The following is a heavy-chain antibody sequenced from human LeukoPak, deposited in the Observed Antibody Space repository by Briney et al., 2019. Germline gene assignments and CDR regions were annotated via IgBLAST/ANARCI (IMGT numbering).Heavy chain of an antibody. CDR1: GESFSGYY. J-gene: IGHJ4*02. CDR2: INQGGTT. D-gene: IGHD6-13*01. V-gene: IGHV4-34*01. Sequence: SETLSLTCAVYGESFSGYYWSWVRQPPGKWLEWIGEINQGGTTNYNPSLKSRVTISVDMSNNQFSLKLSSVTAADTAVYFCSCSREYSSNYSYHYFHHWGQGTLVTVSS. CDR3: SCSREYSSNYSYHYFHH.